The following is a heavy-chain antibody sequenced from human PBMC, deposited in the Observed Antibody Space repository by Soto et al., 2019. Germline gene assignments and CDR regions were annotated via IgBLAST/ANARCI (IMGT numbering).Heavy chain of an antibody. V-gene: IGHV1-18*01. D-gene: IGHD3-22*01. J-gene: IGHJ3*02. CDR2: ISAYNGNT. CDR3: VGEYYYDSSGYYTEAFDI. CDR1: GYTFTSYG. Sequence: ASVKVSCKASGYTFTSYGISWVRQAPGQGLEWMGWISAYNGNTNYAQKLQGRVTMTTDTSTSTAYMELRSLRSDDTAVYYCVGEYYYDSSGYYTEAFDIWGQGTMVTVSS.